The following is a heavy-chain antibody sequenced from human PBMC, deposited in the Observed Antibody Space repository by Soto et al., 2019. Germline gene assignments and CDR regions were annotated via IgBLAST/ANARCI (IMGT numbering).Heavy chain of an antibody. V-gene: IGHV3-15*01. J-gene: IGHJ4*02. Sequence: GGSLRLSCAASGLIFSDVWMTWVRQAPGKGLEWVGRIKTKPDDGTIDYAAPVRGRFTISRDDSKNTLYLQMTSLTPDDTGVYYCTTSNLGVDFWGPGTLVTVSS. D-gene: IGHD1-1*01. CDR3: TTSNLGVDF. CDR2: IKTKPDDGTI. CDR1: GLIFSDVW.